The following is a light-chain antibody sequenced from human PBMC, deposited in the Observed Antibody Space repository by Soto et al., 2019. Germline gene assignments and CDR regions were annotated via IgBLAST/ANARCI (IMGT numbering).Light chain of an antibody. Sequence: DVQMTQSPSSLSAAVGDTVTITCRAGQTFKNYLNWYQHKPGKAPKLLIYAASSLQSGVPPRFSASASGTDFTLTITNLQPEDFATYYCQQSYLSLQGFGQGTKLQI. V-gene: IGKV1-39*01. CDR3: QQSYLSLQG. J-gene: IGKJ2*03. CDR1: QTFKNY. CDR2: AAS.